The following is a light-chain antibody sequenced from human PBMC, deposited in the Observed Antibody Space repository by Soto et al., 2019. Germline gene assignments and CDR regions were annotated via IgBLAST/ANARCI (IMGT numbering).Light chain of an antibody. CDR2: DAF. V-gene: IGKV3-11*01. CDR3: QQRKNWQVT. J-gene: IGKJ5*01. Sequence: DIVLTQSPATLSLSPGERATLSCRASQSISNSLAWYQQKPGQAPRLIINDAFNRATGIPARFSGSGSGTDFTLTISSLQSEDFAVYYCQQRKNWQVTFGQGTRLEIK. CDR1: QSISNS.